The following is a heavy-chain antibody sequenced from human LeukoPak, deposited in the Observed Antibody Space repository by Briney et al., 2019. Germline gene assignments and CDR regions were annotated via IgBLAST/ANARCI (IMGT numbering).Heavy chain of an antibody. CDR3: ARGYYDILTGYYVDC. CDR1: GGSISSYY. V-gene: IGHV4-59*01. CDR2: IYYSGST. D-gene: IGHD3-9*01. J-gene: IGHJ4*02. Sequence: PSEPLSLTCTVSGGSISSYYWSWIRQPPGKGLEWLGYIYYSGSTNYNPSLKSRVTISVDTSKNQFSLKLSSVTAADTAVYYCARGYYDILTGYYVDCWGQGNLVTVSS.